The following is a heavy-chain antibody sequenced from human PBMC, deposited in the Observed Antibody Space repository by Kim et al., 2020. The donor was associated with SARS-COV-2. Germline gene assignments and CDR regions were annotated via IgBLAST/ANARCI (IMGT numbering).Heavy chain of an antibody. J-gene: IGHJ6*02. Sequence: GGSLRLSCAASGFTFSSYAMHWVRQAPGKGLEWVAVISYDGSNKYYADSVKGRFTISRDNSKNTLYLQMNSLRAEDTAVYYCARELYSGYDLVHYYYYGMDVWGQGTTVTVSS. V-gene: IGHV3-30*04. CDR3: ARELYSGYDLVHYYYYGMDV. CDR1: GFTFSSYA. CDR2: ISYDGSNK. D-gene: IGHD5-12*01.